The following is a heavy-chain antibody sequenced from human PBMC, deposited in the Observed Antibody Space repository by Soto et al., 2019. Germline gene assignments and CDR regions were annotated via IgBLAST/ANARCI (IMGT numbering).Heavy chain of an antibody. CDR3: ARGGHYYDILTGYYNGGFHY. V-gene: IGHV4-59*01. CDR2: IYYSGST. J-gene: IGHJ4*02. Sequence: QVQLQESGPGLVKPSETLSLTCTVSGGSISSYYWSWIRQPPGKGLEWIGYIYYSGSTNYNPSLKSRVSISVDRSKHPFSLKLSSVAAADTAVYYCARGGHYYDILTGYYNGGFHYWGQGTLVTVSS. D-gene: IGHD3-9*01. CDR1: GGSISSYY.